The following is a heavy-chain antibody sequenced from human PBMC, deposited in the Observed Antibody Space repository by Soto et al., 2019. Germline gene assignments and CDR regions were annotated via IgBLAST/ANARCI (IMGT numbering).Heavy chain of an antibody. CDR2: IYYSGST. CDR1: GGSISTYY. CDR3: ASVDIVATTLDY. Sequence: SETLSLTCTVSGGSISTYYWSWIRQPPGKGLEWIGYIYYSGSTNYNPSLKSRVTISVDTSKNQFSLKLSSVTAADTAVYYCASVDIVATTLDYWGQGTLVTVSS. J-gene: IGHJ4*02. V-gene: IGHV4-59*01. D-gene: IGHD5-12*01.